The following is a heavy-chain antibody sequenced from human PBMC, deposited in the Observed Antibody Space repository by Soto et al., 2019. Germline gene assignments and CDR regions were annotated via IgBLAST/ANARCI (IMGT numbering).Heavy chain of an antibody. J-gene: IGHJ6*02. Sequence: QVQLVESGGGVVQPGRSLRLSCAASGFTFSSYAMHWVRQAPGKGLEWVAVISYDGSNKYYADSVKGRFTISRDNSKNTLYLQMNSLRAEDTAVYYCARGGCTNGVCYIDYYYGMDVWGQGTTVTVSS. D-gene: IGHD2-8*01. CDR2: ISYDGSNK. V-gene: IGHV3-30-3*01. CDR3: ARGGCTNGVCYIDYYYGMDV. CDR1: GFTFSSYA.